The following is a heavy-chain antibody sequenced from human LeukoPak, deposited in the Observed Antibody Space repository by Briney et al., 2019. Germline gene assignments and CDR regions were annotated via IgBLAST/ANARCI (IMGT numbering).Heavy chain of an antibody. D-gene: IGHD5-18*01. V-gene: IGHV3-66*01. CDR3: ARDRRYSYGYWFDP. CDR1: GFTVSSNY. CDR2: IYSGGST. J-gene: IGHJ5*02. Sequence: EGSLRLSCAASGFTVSSNYMSWVRQAPGKGLEWVSVIYSGGSTYYADSVKGRFTISRDNSKNTLYLQMNSLRAEDTAVYYCARDRRYSYGYWFDPWGQGTLVTVSS.